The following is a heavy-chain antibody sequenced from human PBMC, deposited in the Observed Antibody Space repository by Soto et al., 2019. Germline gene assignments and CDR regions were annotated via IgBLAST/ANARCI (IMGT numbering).Heavy chain of an antibody. J-gene: IGHJ3*02. CDR3: AKVRCGGDCQDAFDI. V-gene: IGHV3-23*01. D-gene: IGHD2-21*02. CDR1: GFTFRGYA. CDR2: ITGSGGST. Sequence: GGSLRLSCSASGFTFRGYARSWVRQAPGRGLEWVSAITGSGGSTYYADSVKRRFTITRDKSKNTLYLQINSLRAEDTAVYYFAKVRCGGDCQDAFDIWGQGTMVTVSS.